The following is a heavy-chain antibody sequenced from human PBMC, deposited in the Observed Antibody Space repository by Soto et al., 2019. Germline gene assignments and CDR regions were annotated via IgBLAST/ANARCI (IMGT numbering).Heavy chain of an antibody. J-gene: IGHJ5*02. CDR2: MNPNNGKT. D-gene: IGHD6-13*01. CDR3: ARGEAADP. CDR1: GDIFTSYD. Sequence: QVQLVQSGAEVKKPGASVKVSCTASGDIFTSYDINWVRQAPGQGLEWVGWMNPNNGKTRYAQKFQGRDTMTRDTSISTVYMELSSLRFDDTAVHYFARGEAADPWGHGTLVTVSS. V-gene: IGHV1-8*01.